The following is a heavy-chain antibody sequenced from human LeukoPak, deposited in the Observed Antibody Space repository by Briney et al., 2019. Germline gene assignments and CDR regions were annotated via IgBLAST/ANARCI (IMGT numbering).Heavy chain of an antibody. CDR2: LNSDGIST. V-gene: IGHV3-64*02. CDR3: ARRAGSGTTAFDI. CDR1: GLTVSNYA. D-gene: IGHD1-1*01. J-gene: IGHJ3*02. Sequence: GGSLRLSCAASGLTVSNYAMHWVRQAPGKGLEYVSALNSDGISTYYADSVRGRFTISRDNSKNTLFLQMGSLRPEDMAVYYCARRAGSGTTAFDIWGPGTMVTVSS.